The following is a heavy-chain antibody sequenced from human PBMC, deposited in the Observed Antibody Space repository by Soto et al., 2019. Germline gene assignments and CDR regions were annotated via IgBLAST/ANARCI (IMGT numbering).Heavy chain of an antibody. J-gene: IGHJ3*02. Sequence: QITLKESGPTLLKPTQTLTLTCTLSGFSLSTSGVGVGWLRQPPGKALEWLALIYWDDDKRYSPSLQSRLTITNDTSKDQVVITLTDMDPVDTATNYCAHAPSLYSDFWSGDQDAFDSWGQGTMVTVSS. CDR1: GFSLSTSGVG. CDR2: IYWDDDK. V-gene: IGHV2-5*02. CDR3: AHAPSLYSDFWSGDQDAFDS. D-gene: IGHD3-3*01.